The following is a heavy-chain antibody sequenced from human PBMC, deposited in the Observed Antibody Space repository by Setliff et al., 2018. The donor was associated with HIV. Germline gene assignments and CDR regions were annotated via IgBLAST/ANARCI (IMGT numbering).Heavy chain of an antibody. Sequence: GASVKVSCKASGGTFSNYGISWVRQAPGHGLEWMGNIIPMFGTTNYARNFQDRVTITADKSKSTAYMELRSLRSDDTAVYYCASSPGTTRYYYYMDVWGKGTTVTVSS. J-gene: IGHJ6*03. CDR1: GGTFSNYG. CDR2: IIPMFGTT. CDR3: ASSPGTTRYYYYMDV. D-gene: IGHD1-7*01. V-gene: IGHV1-69*06.